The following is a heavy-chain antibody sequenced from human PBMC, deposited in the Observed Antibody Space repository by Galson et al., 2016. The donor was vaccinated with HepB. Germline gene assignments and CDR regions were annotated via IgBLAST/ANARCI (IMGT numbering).Heavy chain of an antibody. J-gene: IGHJ4*02. V-gene: IGHV3-73*01. CDR1: GFTFSGSA. CDR2: VRSKGNSYAT. D-gene: IGHD6-19*01. Sequence: SLRLSCAASGFTFSGSAMHWVRQASGKGLEWVDRVRSKGNSYATGYAASVKGRFTISRDDSKSTAYLQMNSLKTEDTAVYYCTRAPSGWYPLDYWGQGTLVTASS. CDR3: TRAPSGWYPLDY.